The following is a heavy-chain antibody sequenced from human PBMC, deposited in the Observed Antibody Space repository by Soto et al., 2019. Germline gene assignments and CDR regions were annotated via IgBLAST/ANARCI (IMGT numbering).Heavy chain of an antibody. V-gene: IGHV5-51*01. J-gene: IGHJ4*02. CDR3: ARVWEMATVAACDY. Sequence: GESLKISCRVSGYTFTNYWIAWVRQMPGKGLEWMGIIYPCDSDTRYSPSFQGQVTISVDKSINTASLQWSSLKASDSAMYYCARVWEMATVAACDYWGQGTLVTVSS. CDR1: GYTFTNYW. D-gene: IGHD6-13*01. CDR2: IYPCDSDT.